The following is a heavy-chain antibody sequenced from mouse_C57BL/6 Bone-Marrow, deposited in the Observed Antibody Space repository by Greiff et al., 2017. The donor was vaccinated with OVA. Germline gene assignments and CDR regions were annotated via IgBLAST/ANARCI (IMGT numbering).Heavy chain of an antibody. Sequence: QVQLQQPGAELVKPGASVKVSCKASGYTFTSYWMHWVKQRPGQGLEWIGRIHPSDSDTNYNQKFKGKATLTVDKSSSTAYMQLSSLTSEDSAVYYCARGGRDYYDSMRYYFDYWGQGTTLTVSS. CDR1: GYTFTSYW. J-gene: IGHJ2*01. CDR2: IHPSDSDT. CDR3: ARGGRDYYDSMRYYFDY. V-gene: IGHV1-74*01. D-gene: IGHD1-1*01.